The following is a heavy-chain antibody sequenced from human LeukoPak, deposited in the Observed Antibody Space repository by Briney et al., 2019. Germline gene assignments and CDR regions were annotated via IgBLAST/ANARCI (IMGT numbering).Heavy chain of an antibody. V-gene: IGHV1-2*02. CDR3: ARWMATVTTPDY. CDR1: GYTFTAYY. J-gene: IGHJ4*02. Sequence: GASVKVSCKASGYTFTAYYMHWVRQAPGQGLEWMGWINPNSGGTNYAQKFQGRVTMTRDTSISTAYMELSRLRSDDTAVYYCARWMATVTTPDYWGQGTLVTVPS. D-gene: IGHD4-11*01. CDR2: INPNSGGT.